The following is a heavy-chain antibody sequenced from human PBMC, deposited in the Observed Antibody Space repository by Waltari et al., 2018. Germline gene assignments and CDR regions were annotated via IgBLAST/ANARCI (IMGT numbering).Heavy chain of an antibody. Sequence: QVQLVQSGAEVKKPGASVKVSCTVSGSTLTALSMPWVRPAPGKGLEWMGGFDPEDGETIYAQKFQGRVTMTEDTSTDTAYMELSSLRSEDTAVYYCATGWAKITGTTDGFWYFDLWGRGTLVTVSS. D-gene: IGHD1-7*01. CDR1: GSTLTALS. CDR3: ATGWAKITGTTDGFWYFDL. V-gene: IGHV1-24*01. CDR2: FDPEDGET. J-gene: IGHJ2*01.